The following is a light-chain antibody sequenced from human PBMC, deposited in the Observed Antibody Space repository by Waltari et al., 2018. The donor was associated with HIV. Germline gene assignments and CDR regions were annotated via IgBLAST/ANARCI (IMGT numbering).Light chain of an antibody. CDR1: SSNIGAGFA. Sequence: HSVLTQPPSVSGAPGQRVTLYCTGSSSNIGAGFAVNWYQHLPGTAPNTLIYSNSNRPSGVPDRFSGSKSGTSASLAITGLQAEDEADYYCQSYDSSLSALFGGGTKLTVL. CDR2: SNS. CDR3: QSYDSSLSAL. J-gene: IGLJ2*01. V-gene: IGLV1-40*01.